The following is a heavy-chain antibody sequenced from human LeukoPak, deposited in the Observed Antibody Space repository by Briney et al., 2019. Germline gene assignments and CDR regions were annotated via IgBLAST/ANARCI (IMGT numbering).Heavy chain of an antibody. J-gene: IGHJ4*02. D-gene: IGHD6-13*01. CDR1: GGSFSGYY. CDR2: INHSGSN. CDR3: ARFRGSSWYPYYFDY. V-gene: IGHV4-34*01. Sequence: PSETMSLTCAVYGGSFSGYYWSWIRQPPGKGLEWIGEINHSGSNKYNPYLKSRVTISVDTSKNQFSLKLSSVTAADTAVYYCARFRGSSWYPYYFDYWGQGTLVTVPS.